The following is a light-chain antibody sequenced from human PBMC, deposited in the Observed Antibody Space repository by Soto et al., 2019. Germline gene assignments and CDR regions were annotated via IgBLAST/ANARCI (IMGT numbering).Light chain of an antibody. CDR2: GAS. CDR1: QSTSSD. J-gene: IGKJ4*01. Sequence: IGMTPYTDTLSLSSGAGASLSSRASQSTSSDVAWYQQKPGQPPTLLMYGASTRAIGIPARFSGSGSGTESTLTISSLQSEDFGTYYCQQYNNWLLSFGGGTKVDIK. V-gene: IGKV3-15*01. CDR3: QQYNNWLLS.